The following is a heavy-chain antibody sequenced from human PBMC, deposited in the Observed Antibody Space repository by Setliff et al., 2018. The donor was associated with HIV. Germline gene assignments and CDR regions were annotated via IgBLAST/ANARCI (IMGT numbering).Heavy chain of an antibody. D-gene: IGHD6-6*01. CDR2: IDWEDDK. Sequence: SGPTLVNPTQTLTLTCTFSGFSLTTSGIRVTWVRQPPGKALEWLARIDWEDDKFYSTSLKTRLTISKDTSKNQVVLTMTNMGPLDTATYYCAHSGFVPLYWGQGTLVTVSS. CDR3: AHSGFVPLY. J-gene: IGHJ4*02. V-gene: IGHV2-70*12. CDR1: GFSLTTSGIR.